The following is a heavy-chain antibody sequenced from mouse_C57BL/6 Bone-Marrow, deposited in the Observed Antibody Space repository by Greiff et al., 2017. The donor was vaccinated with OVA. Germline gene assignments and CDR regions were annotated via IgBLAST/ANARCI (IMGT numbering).Heavy chain of an antibody. CDR2: IRNKANNHAT. V-gene: IGHV6-6*01. D-gene: IGHD1-1*01. CDR1: GFTFSDAW. Sequence: EVKLMESGGGLVQPGGSMKLSCAASGFTFSDAWMDWVRQSPEKGLEWVAEIRNKANNHATYYAESVKGRFTISRDDSKSSVYLQMNSLRAEDTGIYYCTGGYGSTSYWYFDVWGTGTTVTVSS. J-gene: IGHJ1*03. CDR3: TGGYGSTSYWYFDV.